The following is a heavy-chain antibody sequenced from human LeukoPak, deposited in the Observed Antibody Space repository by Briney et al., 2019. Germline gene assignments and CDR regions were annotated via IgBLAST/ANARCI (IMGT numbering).Heavy chain of an antibody. D-gene: IGHD3-22*01. CDR1: GGSISSGDYY. J-gene: IGHJ5*02. V-gene: IGHV4-30-4*01. CDR3: ARAPYYYDSSGYSDWFDP. Sequence: PSETLSLTCTVSGGSISSGDYYWSWIRQPPGKGLEWIGYIYYSGTTYYNPSLKSRVTISIDTSKNQFSLKLSSVTAADTAVYYCARAPYYYDSSGYSDWFDPWGQGTLVTVSS. CDR2: IYYSGTT.